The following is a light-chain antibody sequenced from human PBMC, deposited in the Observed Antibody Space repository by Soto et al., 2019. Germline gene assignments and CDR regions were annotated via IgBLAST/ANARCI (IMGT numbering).Light chain of an antibody. J-gene: IGKJ5*01. Sequence: EIVLTQSPGTLSLSPGERATLSCRASQSISSSYLAWYQQKPGQAPRLLIYGASSRATGIPDRFSGSGSGTDFTLTISRLEPEDFAVYYCQQFRGTFGQGTRLEI. CDR3: QQFRGT. CDR1: QSISSSY. V-gene: IGKV3-20*01. CDR2: GAS.